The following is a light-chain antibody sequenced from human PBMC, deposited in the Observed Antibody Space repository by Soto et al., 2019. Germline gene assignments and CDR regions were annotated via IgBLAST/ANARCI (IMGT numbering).Light chain of an antibody. CDR2: DAS. J-gene: IGKJ4*01. Sequence: DIQRTQSPSTLSASVGDRVTISCRASQSVGSWLAWYQQKPGKAPKFLIYDASTLESGVPSRFSGSGSGTEFTLTISSLLPDDFATYYCQQYDNYPLTFGGGTKVDI. V-gene: IGKV1-5*01. CDR1: QSVGSW. CDR3: QQYDNYPLT.